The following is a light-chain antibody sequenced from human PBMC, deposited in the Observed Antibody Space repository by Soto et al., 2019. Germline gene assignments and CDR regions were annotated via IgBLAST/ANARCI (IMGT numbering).Light chain of an antibody. Sequence: EIVLTQSPGTLSLSPGERATLSCRASQSVSRSYLAWYQQKPGQAPRLVIYGASSRETGIPDRFSGGGSGTEFTLTISRLEPEDFEVYYCQQFSSYPLTFGGGTKVDIK. J-gene: IGKJ4*01. CDR2: GAS. V-gene: IGKV3-20*01. CDR3: QQFSSYPLT. CDR1: QSVSRSY.